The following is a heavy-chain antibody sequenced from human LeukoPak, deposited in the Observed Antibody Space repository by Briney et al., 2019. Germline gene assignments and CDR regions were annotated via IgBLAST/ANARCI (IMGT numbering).Heavy chain of an antibody. CDR2: ISWNSGSI. CDR1: GFTFDDYA. J-gene: IGHJ4*02. D-gene: IGHD6-19*01. CDR3: ARGVAVADYFDY. V-gene: IGHV3-9*01. Sequence: PGGSLRLSCAASGFTFDDYAMHWVRQAPGKGLEWVSGISWNSGSIGYADSVKGRFTISRDNAKNSLYLQMNSLRAEDTAVYYCARGVAVADYFDYWGQGTLVTVSS.